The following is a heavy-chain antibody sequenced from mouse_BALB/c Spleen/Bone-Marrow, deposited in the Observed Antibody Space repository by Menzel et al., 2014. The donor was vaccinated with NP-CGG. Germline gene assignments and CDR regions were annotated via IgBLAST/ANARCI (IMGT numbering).Heavy chain of an antibody. Sequence: DVKLVESGGGLVQLGGSLKLSCVASGFTFSSYGMSWVRQTPDKRLELVATINNNGGSTYYPDSVKGQFTISRDNAKNTLYLQMSSLKSEDTAMYYCARVYGWYFDVWGAGTTVTVSS. D-gene: IGHD1-1*01. CDR2: INNNGGST. J-gene: IGHJ1*01. V-gene: IGHV5-6-3*01. CDR3: ARVYGWYFDV. CDR1: GFTFSSYG.